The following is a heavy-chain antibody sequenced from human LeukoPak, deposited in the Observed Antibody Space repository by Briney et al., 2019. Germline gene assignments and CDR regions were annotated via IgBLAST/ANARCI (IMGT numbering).Heavy chain of an antibody. CDR2: IYYSGST. CDR3: ARESSGGVIDSYYFDY. D-gene: IGHD3-16*02. V-gene: IGHV4-31*03. J-gene: IGHJ4*02. CDR1: GGSISSGGYY. Sequence: SETLSLTCTVSGGSISSGGYYWSWIRQHPGNGLEWIGYIYYSGSTYYNPSLKSRVTISVDTSKNQFSLKLSSVTAADTAVYYCARESSGGVIDSYYFDYWGQGTLVTVSS.